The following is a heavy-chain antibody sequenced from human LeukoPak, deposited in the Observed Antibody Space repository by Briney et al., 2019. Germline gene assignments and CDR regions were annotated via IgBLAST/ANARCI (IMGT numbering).Heavy chain of an antibody. J-gene: IGHJ3*02. Sequence: PGESLRLSCAASGFTFSNYAMSWVRQAPVKGLEWVSAIHGTDGRTWYPDSVKGRCTISRDNSRNTLYLQLNSLRAEDTAVYYCARDRAFPNDVFDIWGQGTMVSVSS. CDR3: ARDRAFPNDVFDI. D-gene: IGHD2/OR15-2a*01. CDR1: GFTFSNYA. V-gene: IGHV3-23*01. CDR2: IHGTDGRT.